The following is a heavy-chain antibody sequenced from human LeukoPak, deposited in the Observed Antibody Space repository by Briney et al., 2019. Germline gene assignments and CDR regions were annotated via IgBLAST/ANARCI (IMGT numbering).Heavy chain of an antibody. D-gene: IGHD2-2*01. J-gene: IGHJ4*02. Sequence: SETLSLTCSVSGGSINSYYWSWLRQPPGKGLEWVGYIYYTGSTNYNPSLKSRVTISVDTSKNQSSLKLSSVTAADTAVYSCASAPRYCSSTSCYDYFDYWGQGTLVTVSS. CDR3: ASAPRYCSSTSCYDYFDY. CDR2: IYYTGST. V-gene: IGHV4-59*01. CDR1: GGSINSYY.